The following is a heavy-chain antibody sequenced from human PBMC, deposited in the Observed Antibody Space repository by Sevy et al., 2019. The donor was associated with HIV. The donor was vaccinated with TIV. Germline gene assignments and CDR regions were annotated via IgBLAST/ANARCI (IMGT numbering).Heavy chain of an antibody. CDR1: GVSFINNY. CDR3: AREFYGETVPYRFDY. V-gene: IGHV4-4*07. J-gene: IGHJ4*02. CDR2: IYTSGST. D-gene: IGHD4-17*01. Sequence: SETLSLTCTVSGVSFINNYWTWIRQPAGKGLEWIGHIYTSGSTRYNPSLQNRVTMSVDTSKNYFSLRLSFVTAADTAVYYCAREFYGETVPYRFDYWGQGTLVTVSS.